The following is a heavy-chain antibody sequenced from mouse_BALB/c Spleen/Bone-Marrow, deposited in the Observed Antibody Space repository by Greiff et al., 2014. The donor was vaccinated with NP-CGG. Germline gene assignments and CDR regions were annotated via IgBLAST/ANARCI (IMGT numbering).Heavy chain of an antibody. J-gene: IGHJ4*01. V-gene: IGHV2-9*02. CDR2: SWASGST. CDR1: GFLLTIYG. CDR3: AREGYDHAMDY. Sequence: QVQLQQPGPGLVAPSQSLSITCTVSGFLLTIYGVHWVRQPPGKGLEWLGVSWASGSTSYNSALLSRLTISKDISKSQVFLKMNSLQTDDAAMYYCAREGYDHAMDYWGQGTSVTVSS. D-gene: IGHD2-14*01.